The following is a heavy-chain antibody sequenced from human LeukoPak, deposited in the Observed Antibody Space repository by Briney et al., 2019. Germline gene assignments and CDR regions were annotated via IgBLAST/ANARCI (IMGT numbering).Heavy chain of an antibody. CDR1: GVSSSSSSDY. V-gene: IGHV4-39*01. CDR3: ARLGNSSPNYYFDY. D-gene: IGHD6-6*01. J-gene: IGHJ4*02. Sequence: SETLSLTCTVSGVSSSSSSDYWGWIRQPPGKGLEWIVNIYYSGSTYYNPSLKSRVTISVDTSKNQFFLKLSSVTAADTAVYYCARLGNSSPNYYFDYWGQGTLVTVSS. CDR2: IYYSGST.